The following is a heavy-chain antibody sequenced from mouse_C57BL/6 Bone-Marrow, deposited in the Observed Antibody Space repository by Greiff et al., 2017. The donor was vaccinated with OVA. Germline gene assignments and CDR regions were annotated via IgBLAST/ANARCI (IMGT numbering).Heavy chain of an antibody. CDR1: GYTFTSYW. V-gene: IGHV1-72*01. Sequence: VQLQQPGAELVKPGASVKLSCKASGYTFTSYWMHWVKQRPGRGLEWIGRIDPNSGGTKYNEKFKSKATLTVDKSSSTASMQISSLTSEDSAVCYCASDSCDQFDYWGQGTTLTVSS. D-gene: IGHD2-12*01. CDR2: IDPNSGGT. CDR3: ASDSCDQFDY. J-gene: IGHJ2*01.